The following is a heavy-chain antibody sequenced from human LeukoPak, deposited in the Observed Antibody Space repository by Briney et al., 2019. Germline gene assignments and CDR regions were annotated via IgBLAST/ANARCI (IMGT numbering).Heavy chain of an antibody. CDR2: IYTSGST. V-gene: IGHV4-61*02. CDR3: AGAAAGPHWFDP. D-gene: IGHD6-13*01. J-gene: IGHJ5*02. CDR1: GGSISSGSYY. Sequence: SETLSLTCTVSGGSISSGSYYWSWIRQPAGKGLEWIGRIYTSGSTNYNPSLKSRVTISVDTSMNQFSLKLSSVTAADTAVYYCAGAAAGPHWFDPWGQGTLVTVSS.